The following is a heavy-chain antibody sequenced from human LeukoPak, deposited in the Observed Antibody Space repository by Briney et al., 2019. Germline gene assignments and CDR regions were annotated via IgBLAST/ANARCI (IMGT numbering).Heavy chain of an antibody. V-gene: IGHV4-31*03. Sequence: SETLSLTCTVSGGSISSGGYYWSWIRQHPGKGLEWIGYIYYSGSTYYNPSLKSRVTISVDTSKNQFSLKLSSVTAADTAVYYCARGTSQQLVDYWGQGTLVTVSS. CDR2: IYYSGST. CDR1: GGSISSGGYY. J-gene: IGHJ4*02. CDR3: ARGTSQQLVDY. D-gene: IGHD6-13*01.